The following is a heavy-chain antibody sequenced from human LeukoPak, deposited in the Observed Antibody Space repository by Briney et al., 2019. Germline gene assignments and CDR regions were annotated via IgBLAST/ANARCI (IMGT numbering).Heavy chain of an antibody. J-gene: IGHJ4*02. CDR3: ARYSPDYVWGSYPDY. V-gene: IGHV4-59*01. CDR2: IYYSGST. Sequence: SETLSLTCTVSGGSISSYYWSCIRQPPEKGLEWIGYIYYSGSTNYNPSLKSRVTISVDTSKNQFSLKLSSVPAADTVVYYCARYSPDYVWGSYPDYWGQGTLVTVSS. CDR1: GGSISSYY. D-gene: IGHD3-16*01.